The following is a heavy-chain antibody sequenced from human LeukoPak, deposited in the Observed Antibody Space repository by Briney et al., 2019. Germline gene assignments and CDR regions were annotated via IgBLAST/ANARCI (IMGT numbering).Heavy chain of an antibody. Sequence: GGSLRLSCAASGFTFSNAWMNWVRQAPGKGLEWVGRIKSKTDGGTTDYAAPVKGRFTISRDDSKNTLYLQMNSLKTEDTAVYYCTTDPRTPIRFLEGLECNWFDPWGQGTLVTVSS. CDR2: IKSKTDGGTT. J-gene: IGHJ5*02. V-gene: IGHV3-15*07. CDR1: GFTFSNAW. D-gene: IGHD3-3*01. CDR3: TTDPRTPIRFLEGLECNWFDP.